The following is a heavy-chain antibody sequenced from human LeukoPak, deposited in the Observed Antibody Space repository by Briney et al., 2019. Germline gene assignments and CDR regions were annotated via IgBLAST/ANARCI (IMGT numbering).Heavy chain of an antibody. CDR2: INPNSGGT. Sequence: ASVKVSCKASGYTFTGYYMHWVRQAPGQGLEWMGWINPNSGGTNYAQKFQGRVTMTRDTSSSTSYMELSRLRSDDTAVYHCASIGKAAAAVDYWGQGTLVTVSS. CDR3: ASIGKAAAAVDY. CDR1: GYTFTGYY. J-gene: IGHJ4*02. V-gene: IGHV1-2*02. D-gene: IGHD6-25*01.